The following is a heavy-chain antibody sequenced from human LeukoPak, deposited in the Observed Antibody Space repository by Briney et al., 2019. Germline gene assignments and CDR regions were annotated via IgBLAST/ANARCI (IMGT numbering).Heavy chain of an antibody. Sequence: GGSLRLSCAASGFTFSNFGMHWVRQAPGKGLEWVAVISYDGSNKYYADSVKGRFTISRDNSKNTLYLQMNSLRAEDTAVYYCARTAVPYYFDYWGQGTLVTVSS. CDR1: GFTFSNFG. CDR3: ARTAVPYYFDY. J-gene: IGHJ4*02. V-gene: IGHV3-30*03. CDR2: ISYDGSNK. D-gene: IGHD4-17*01.